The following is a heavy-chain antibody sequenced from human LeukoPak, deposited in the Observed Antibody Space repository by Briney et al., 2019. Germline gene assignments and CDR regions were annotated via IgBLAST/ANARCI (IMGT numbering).Heavy chain of an antibody. CDR2: MSTDSDDT. D-gene: IGHD6-13*01. V-gene: IGHV1-8*01. CDR3: ARGGAAAETSGFDH. J-gene: IGHJ4*02. Sequence: ASVKVSGKVCGDAFTSHDMNWVRQAPDQGLERMGWMSTDSDDTGYAQKFQGRVSMTRDNSRDTAYMELRGLKSDDTAVYYCARGGAAAETSGFDHWGRGTLVIVSA. CDR1: GDAFTSHD.